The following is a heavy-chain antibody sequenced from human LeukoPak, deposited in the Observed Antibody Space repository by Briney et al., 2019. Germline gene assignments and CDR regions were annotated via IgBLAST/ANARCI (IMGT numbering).Heavy chain of an antibody. CDR2: IYYTGST. CDR1: GGSISSSY. Sequence: PSETLSLTCTVSGGSISSSYWSWIRQPPGKGLEWIGYIYYTGSTTYNPSLKSRVTISVDTSKNQFSLKLRSVTAADTAVYYCARDGYDYVWGSYPNWFDPWGQGTLVTVSS. J-gene: IGHJ5*02. V-gene: IGHV4-59*01. D-gene: IGHD3-16*02. CDR3: ARDGYDYVWGSYPNWFDP.